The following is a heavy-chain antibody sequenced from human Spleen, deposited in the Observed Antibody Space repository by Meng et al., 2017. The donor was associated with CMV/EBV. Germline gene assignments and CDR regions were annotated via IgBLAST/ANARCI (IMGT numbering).Heavy chain of an antibody. V-gene: IGHV3-7*01. Sequence: GESLKISCVASGFTFSDYWMNWVRQAPGKGLEWVANIKQDGSEKYHVDSVKGRFTISRDNAKNSLYLQMNSLRVEDTAVYYCARDSDFYESSGPDYWGQGTLVTVSS. CDR3: ARDSDFYESSGPDY. CDR2: IKQDGSEK. J-gene: IGHJ4*02. CDR1: GFTFSDYW. D-gene: IGHD3-22*01.